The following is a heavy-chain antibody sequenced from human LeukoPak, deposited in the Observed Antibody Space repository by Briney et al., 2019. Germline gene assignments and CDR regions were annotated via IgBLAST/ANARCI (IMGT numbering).Heavy chain of an antibody. CDR2: ISSSGSTI. Sequence: GGSLRLSCAASGFTFSDYYMSWIRQAPGKGLEWVSYISSSGSTIYYADSVKGRFTISRDNAKNSLYLQMNSLRAEDTAVYYCARDPGIRYCDWYPLNWFDPWGQGTLVTVSS. V-gene: IGHV3-11*01. CDR1: GFTFSDYY. J-gene: IGHJ5*02. CDR3: ARDPGIRYCDWYPLNWFDP. D-gene: IGHD3-9*01.